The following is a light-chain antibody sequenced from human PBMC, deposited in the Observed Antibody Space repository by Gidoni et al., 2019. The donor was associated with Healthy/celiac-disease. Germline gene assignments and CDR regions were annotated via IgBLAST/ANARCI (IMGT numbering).Light chain of an antibody. V-gene: IGKV1-12*01. J-gene: IGKJ1*01. Sequence: DIQMTQSPSSVSASVGDRFTITGRASQGISRWLAWYQQKSGKAPKLLIYAASSLQSGVPSRFSGSGSGTDFTLPISSLQPEDFATCYCQQDNSFPQTFGQGTKVEIK. CDR1: QGISRW. CDR3: QQDNSFPQT. CDR2: AAS.